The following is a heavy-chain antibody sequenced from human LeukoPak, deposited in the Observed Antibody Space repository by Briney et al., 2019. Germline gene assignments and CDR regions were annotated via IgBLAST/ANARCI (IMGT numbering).Heavy chain of an antibody. D-gene: IGHD3-10*01. CDR2: IWYDGSNK. CDR1: GFTFSSYG. Sequence: GRSLRLSCAASGFTFSSYGMHWVSQAPGKGLEWLAVIWYDGSNKYYADSVKGRFTISRDNTKNTLYLQMNSLRAEDTAVYYCAREAEELLWFGDLADSWGQGTLVTVSS. V-gene: IGHV3-33*01. J-gene: IGHJ4*02. CDR3: AREAEELLWFGDLADS.